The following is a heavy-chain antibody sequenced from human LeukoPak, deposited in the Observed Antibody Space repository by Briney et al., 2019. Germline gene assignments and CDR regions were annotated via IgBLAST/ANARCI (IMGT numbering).Heavy chain of an antibody. CDR3: ARSSYEDYYDSSGAFDY. J-gene: IGHJ4*02. D-gene: IGHD3-22*01. CDR2: ISSSSSYI. Sequence: TGGSLRLSCAASGFTFSSYSMNWVRQAPGKGLEWVSSISSSSSYIYYADSVKGRFTISRDNAKNSLYLQMNSLRAEDTAVYYRARSSYEDYYDSSGAFDYWGQGTLVTVSS. V-gene: IGHV3-21*01. CDR1: GFTFSSYS.